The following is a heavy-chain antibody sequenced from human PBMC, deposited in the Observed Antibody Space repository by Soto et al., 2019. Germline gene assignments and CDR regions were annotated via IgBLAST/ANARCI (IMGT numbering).Heavy chain of an antibody. Sequence: EVQLVESGGGLVQPGGSLRLSCAASGFTFSSYWMHWVRQAPGKGLVWVSRIHSDGSSTSYADSVKGRFTISRDNAKNTLYLQMNSLRAEDTAVYYCARDYATMIVVNNFDYWGQGTLVTVSS. V-gene: IGHV3-74*01. J-gene: IGHJ4*02. CDR1: GFTFSSYW. CDR2: IHSDGSST. D-gene: IGHD3-22*01. CDR3: ARDYATMIVVNNFDY.